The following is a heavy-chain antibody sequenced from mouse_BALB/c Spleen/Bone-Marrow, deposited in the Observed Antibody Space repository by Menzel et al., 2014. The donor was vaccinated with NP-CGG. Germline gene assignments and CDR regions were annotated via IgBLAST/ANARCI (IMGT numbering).Heavy chain of an antibody. J-gene: IGHJ3*01. CDR2: IDPANGNT. Sequence: EVQLQQSGAELVKPGASVKLSCTASGFNIKDTYMHWVKQRPEQGLEWIGRIDPANGNTKYAPKFQGKATITADTSSNTAYLQLSSLTSEDTAVYYCANYYYGSSLFAYWGQGTLVTVSA. V-gene: IGHV14-3*02. CDR1: GFNIKDTY. CDR3: ANYYYGSSLFAY. D-gene: IGHD1-1*01.